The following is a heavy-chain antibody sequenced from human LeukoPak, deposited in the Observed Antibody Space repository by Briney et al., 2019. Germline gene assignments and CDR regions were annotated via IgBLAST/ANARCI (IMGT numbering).Heavy chain of an antibody. CDR2: IYHSGRT. D-gene: IGHD3-22*01. CDR1: GGSITNRTDH. V-gene: IGHV4-39*01. Sequence: PSETLFLTCTVSGGSITNRTDHWAWIRQPPGKGLEWIGSIYHSGRTYYNPSLKSRVTISVDTSKRQFSLKLSSVTAADTSVYYCARHTGPDTLMVVVSPVGWFDPWGQGTQVTVSS. CDR3: ARHTGPDTLMVVVSPVGWFDP. J-gene: IGHJ5*02.